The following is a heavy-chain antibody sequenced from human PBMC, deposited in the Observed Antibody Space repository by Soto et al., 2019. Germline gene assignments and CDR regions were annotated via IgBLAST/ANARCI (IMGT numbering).Heavy chain of an antibody. Sequence: QVQLQQWGAGLLKPSETLSLTCAVYGGSFSGYYWSWIRQPPGKGLEWIGEINHSGSTNYNPSLKSRVTISVDTSKNQFSLKLSSVTAADTAVYYCARGPGYSSGWYAYYFYYWGQGTLVTVSS. CDR3: ARGPGYSSGWYAYYFYY. D-gene: IGHD6-19*01. J-gene: IGHJ4*02. CDR1: GGSFSGYY. V-gene: IGHV4-34*01. CDR2: INHSGST.